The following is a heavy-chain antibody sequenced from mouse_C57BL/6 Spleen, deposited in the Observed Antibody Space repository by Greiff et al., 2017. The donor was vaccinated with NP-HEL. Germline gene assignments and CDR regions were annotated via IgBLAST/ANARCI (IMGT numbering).Heavy chain of an antibody. D-gene: IGHD1-1*01. CDR3: TVDGSRFSFAY. CDR2: IRLKSDNYAT. V-gene: IGHV6-3*01. Sequence: EVKLEESGGGLVQPGGSMKLSCVASGFTFSNYWMNWVRQSPEKGLEWVAQIRLKSDNYATHYAESVKGRFTISRDDSKSSVYLQMNNLRAEDTGIYYCTVDGSRFSFAYWGQGTLVTVSA. J-gene: IGHJ3*01. CDR1: GFTFSNYW.